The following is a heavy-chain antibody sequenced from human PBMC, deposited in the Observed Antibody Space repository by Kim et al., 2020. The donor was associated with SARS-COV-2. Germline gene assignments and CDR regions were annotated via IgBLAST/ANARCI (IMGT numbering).Heavy chain of an antibody. D-gene: IGHD2-21*01. CDR1: GFTFSSYW. CDR3: AREVGAVGLWLDYFDY. CDR2: INSDGSSI. Sequence: GGSLRLSCAASGFTFSSYWMHWVRQAPGKGLVWVSRINSDGSSISYADSVKGRFTISRDNAKNTLYLQMNSLRAEDTAVYYCAREVGAVGLWLDYFDYWGQGTLVTVSS. V-gene: IGHV3-74*01. J-gene: IGHJ4*02.